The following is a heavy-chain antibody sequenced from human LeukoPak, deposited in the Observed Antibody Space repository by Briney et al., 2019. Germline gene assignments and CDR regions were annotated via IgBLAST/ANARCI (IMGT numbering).Heavy chain of an antibody. D-gene: IGHD3-16*02. J-gene: IGHJ4*02. CDR3: ARYVWGSYPTFEDY. V-gene: IGHV4-59*01. Sequence: SETLSLTCTVSGGSISSYYGSWIRQPPGKGLEWIGYISYSGNTNYNPSFKSRVTISVDTSNNQFSLKLSSVTAADTAVYYCARYVWGSYPTFEDYWGQGTLVTVSS. CDR1: GGSISSYY. CDR2: ISYSGNT.